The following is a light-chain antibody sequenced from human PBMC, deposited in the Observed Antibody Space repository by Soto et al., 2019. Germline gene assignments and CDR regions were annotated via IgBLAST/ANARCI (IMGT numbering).Light chain of an antibody. CDR3: QTWGTGIQV. V-gene: IGLV4-69*01. J-gene: IGLJ2*01. CDR1: SGHNSYA. CDR2: LNSDGSH. Sequence: QPVLTQSPSASASLGASVKLTCTLSSGHNSYAIAWHQQQPEKGPRYLMKLNSDGSHSKGDGIPDRFSGSSSGAERYLTISSLQSEDDADYYCQTWGTGIQVFGGGTKLTVL.